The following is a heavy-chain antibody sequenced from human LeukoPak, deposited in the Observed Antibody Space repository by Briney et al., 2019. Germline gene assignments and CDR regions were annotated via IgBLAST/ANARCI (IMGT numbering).Heavy chain of an antibody. CDR2: INWNGGST. Sequence: GGSLRLSCAASGFTFDDYGMSWVRHAPGKGLEWVSGINWNGGSTGYADSVKGRFTISRDNAKNSLYLQMNSLRAEDTALYYCARANGIAVAGTFDYWGQGSLVTVSS. CDR1: GFTFDDYG. V-gene: IGHV3-20*04. D-gene: IGHD6-19*01. CDR3: ARANGIAVAGTFDY. J-gene: IGHJ4*02.